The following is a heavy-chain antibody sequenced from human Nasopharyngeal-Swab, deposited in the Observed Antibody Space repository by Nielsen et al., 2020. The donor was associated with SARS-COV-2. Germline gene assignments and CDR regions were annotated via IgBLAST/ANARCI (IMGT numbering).Heavy chain of an antibody. D-gene: IGHD5-12*01. CDR2: IYPRDSDT. CDR1: GYSFTSYW. J-gene: IGHJ6*02. V-gene: IGHV5-51*01. CDR3: VRPEGVATSFKYYFQYGMDV. Sequence: GESLKISCKGSGYSFTSYWISWVRQIPGKGLEWMGIIYPRDSDTRYSPSFQGQVTISADKSISTAYLQWRSLKASDTAMYYCVRPEGVATSFKYYFQYGMDVWGQGTMVTVPS.